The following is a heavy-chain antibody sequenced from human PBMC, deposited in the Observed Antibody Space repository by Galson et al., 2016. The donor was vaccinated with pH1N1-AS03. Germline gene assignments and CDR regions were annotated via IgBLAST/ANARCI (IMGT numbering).Heavy chain of an antibody. CDR2: VSHAGRT. CDR3: ARDVLPYSLGLDV. V-gene: IGHV4-4*02. D-gene: IGHD5-18*01. CDR1: GDSISTSNW. Sequence: SETLSLTCAVSGDSISTSNWWSWVRQPPGKGLEWIGEVSHAGRTNYSPPLKSRVTISLDKSKNQFSLQLTSVTAADTAVYYCARDVLPYSLGLDVWGQGTTVNVSS. J-gene: IGHJ6*02.